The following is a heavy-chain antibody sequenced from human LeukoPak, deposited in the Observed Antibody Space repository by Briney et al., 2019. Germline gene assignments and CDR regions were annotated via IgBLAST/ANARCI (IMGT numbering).Heavy chain of an antibody. CDR2: ISGSGGST. V-gene: IGHV3-23*01. CDR1: GFTFSSYA. CDR3: AAGYSSSWYYFDY. Sequence: GGSRRLSCAASGFTFSSYAMSWVRQAPGKGLGWVSTISGSGGSTNHADSVKGRFTISRDDSKNTLYLQMNSLRAEDTAVYYCAAGYSSSWYYFDYWGQGTLVIVSS. D-gene: IGHD6-13*01. J-gene: IGHJ4*02.